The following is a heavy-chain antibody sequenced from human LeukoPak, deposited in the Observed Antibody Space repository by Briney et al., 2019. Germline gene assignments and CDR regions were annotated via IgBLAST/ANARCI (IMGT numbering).Heavy chain of an antibody. CDR1: GFTFNNYA. Sequence: SGGTLRLSCAASGFTFNNYAMNWVRQPPGKGLEWIGEINHSGSTNYNPSLKSRVTISVDTSKNQFSLKLSSVTAADTAVYYCARASMVRGVTINWFDPWGQGTLVTVSS. V-gene: IGHV4-34*01. J-gene: IGHJ5*02. D-gene: IGHD3-10*01. CDR2: INHSGST. CDR3: ARASMVRGVTINWFDP.